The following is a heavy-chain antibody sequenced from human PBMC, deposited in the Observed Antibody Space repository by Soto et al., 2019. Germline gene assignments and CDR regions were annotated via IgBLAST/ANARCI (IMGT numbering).Heavy chain of an antibody. Sequence: SAKVSCKASGYTFTSYGISWVGQAPGQGLEWMGWISAYNGNPNYAQKLQGRVTMTTDTSRSTAYMGLRSLRSDDTAVYYCARDRDRAKSRGYDYYYYGMDLWGQGTKVTVSS. V-gene: IGHV1-18*04. CDR3: ARDRDRAKSRGYDYYYYGMDL. CDR1: GYTFTSYG. D-gene: IGHD3-16*01. CDR2: ISAYNGNP. J-gene: IGHJ6*02.